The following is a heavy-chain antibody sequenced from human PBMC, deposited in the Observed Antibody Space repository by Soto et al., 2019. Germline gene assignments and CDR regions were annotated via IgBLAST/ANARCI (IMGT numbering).Heavy chain of an antibody. D-gene: IGHD2-2*01. CDR3: ARGSSSTRNYYYYMDV. CDR1: GGSFSGYY. V-gene: IGHV4-34*01. J-gene: IGHJ6*03. CDR2: INHSGST. Sequence: LTCAVYGGSFSGYYWSWIRQPPGKGLEWIGEINHSGSTNYNPSLKSRVTISVDTSKNQFSLKLSSVTAADTAVYYCARGSSSTRNYYYYMDVWGKGTTVTVSS.